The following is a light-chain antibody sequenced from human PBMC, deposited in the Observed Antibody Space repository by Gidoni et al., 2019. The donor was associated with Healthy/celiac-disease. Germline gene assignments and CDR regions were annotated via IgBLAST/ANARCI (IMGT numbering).Light chain of an antibody. J-gene: IGKJ1*01. Sequence: EIVLTQSPGTLSLSPGDRATLSCRASQSVSSSYLAWYQQKPGQAPRLLIYGASSRAIGISDMFSGSGSGTDFTLTISRLEPEDFAVYYCQQYGSSPTFGQGTKVEIK. CDR3: QQYGSSPT. CDR2: GAS. V-gene: IGKV3-20*01. CDR1: QSVSSSY.